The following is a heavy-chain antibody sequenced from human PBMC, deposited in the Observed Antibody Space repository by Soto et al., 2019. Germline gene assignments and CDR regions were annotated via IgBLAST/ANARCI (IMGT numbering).Heavy chain of an antibody. Sequence: PGESLKISCTASGYSFTNYWIGWVRQMPGKGPEWMGIIYPGDSDTRYSPSFQGQVTISADKSTSTAYLLWSSLKASDTAIYFCAGSIFYYGMDVWGQGTMVTVSS. V-gene: IGHV5-51*01. J-gene: IGHJ6*02. CDR3: AGSIFYYGMDV. CDR1: GYSFTNYW. CDR2: IYPGDSDT.